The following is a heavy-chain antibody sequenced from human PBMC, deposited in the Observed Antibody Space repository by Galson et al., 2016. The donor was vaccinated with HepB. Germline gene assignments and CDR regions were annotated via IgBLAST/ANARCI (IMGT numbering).Heavy chain of an antibody. V-gene: IGHV4-28*01. CDR3: ARTTASVVVASEYYYFDY. CDR1: GYSISSSNW. CDR2: IHYSGST. D-gene: IGHD2-2*01. Sequence: SETLSLTCAVSGYSISSSNWWGWIRQPPGKGLEWIGYIHYSGSTYYNPSLKGRVTMSVDTSKNQFSLKLSSVTAVDTAVYYCARTTASVVVASEYYYFDYWGQGTLVTVSS. J-gene: IGHJ4*02.